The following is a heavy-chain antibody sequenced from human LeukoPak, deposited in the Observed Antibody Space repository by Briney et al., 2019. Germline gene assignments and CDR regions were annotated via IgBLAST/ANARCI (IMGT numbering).Heavy chain of an antibody. CDR2: ISSSSSYI. J-gene: IGHJ6*02. CDR1: GFTFSSYS. V-gene: IGHV3-21*01. Sequence: GGSLRLSCAASGFTFSSYSMNWVRQAPGKGLEWVSSISSSSSYIYYADSVKSRFTISRDNAKNSLYLQMNSLRAEDTAVYYCARGGYWYYYYGMDVWGQGTTVTVSS. CDR3: ARGGYWYYYYGMDV. D-gene: IGHD6-25*01.